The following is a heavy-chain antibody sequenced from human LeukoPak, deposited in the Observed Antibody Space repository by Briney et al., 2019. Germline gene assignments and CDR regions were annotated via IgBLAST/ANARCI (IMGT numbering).Heavy chain of an antibody. V-gene: IGHV1-24*01. CDR3: ATGVQTTVVTGGDAFDI. D-gene: IGHD4-23*01. CDR1: GYTLTELS. CDR2: FDPEDGEP. J-gene: IGHJ3*02. Sequence: ASVKVSCKVSGYTLTELSMHWVRQAPGKGLEWMGGFDPEDGEPIYAQKFQGRVTMTEDTSTDTAYMELSSLRSEDTAVYYCATGVQTTVVTGGDAFDIWGQGTMVTVSS.